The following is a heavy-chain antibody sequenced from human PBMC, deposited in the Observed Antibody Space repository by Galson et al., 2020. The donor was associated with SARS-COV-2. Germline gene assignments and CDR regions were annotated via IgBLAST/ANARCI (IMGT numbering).Heavy chain of an antibody. J-gene: IGHJ4*02. CDR3: ARDSQGGNDYDYLLF. V-gene: IGHV1-46*01. Sequence: ASVKVSCKASGYTFTSYYIHWVRQAAGQGLEWMGRINPSGCDTTYAQKFQGRVTMTRDTSTSTVYMELSSLRSEDTAVYFCARDSQGGNDYDYLLFWGQGTLVTVSS. D-gene: IGHD5-12*01. CDR1: GYTFTSYY. CDR2: INPSGCDT.